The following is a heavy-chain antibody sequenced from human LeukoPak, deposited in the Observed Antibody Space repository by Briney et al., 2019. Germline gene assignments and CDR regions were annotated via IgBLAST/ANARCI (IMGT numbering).Heavy chain of an antibody. D-gene: IGHD2-2*02. CDR1: GFTFSRSG. J-gene: IGHJ4*02. CDR2: IWYDGSNT. CDR3: ARGDCSGTSCHKYFDY. Sequence: GGSLRLSCAASGFTFSRSGMHWVRQAPGKVLEWVAVIWYDGSNTYYADSVRGRFTISRDNSKNTLYLQMNSLRAEDTAVYYCARGDCSGTSCHKYFDYWGQGTLVTVPS. V-gene: IGHV3-33*01.